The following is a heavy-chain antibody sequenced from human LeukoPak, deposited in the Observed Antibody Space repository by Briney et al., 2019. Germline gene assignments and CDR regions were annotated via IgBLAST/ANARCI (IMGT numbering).Heavy chain of an antibody. CDR1: GFTVSNNY. CDR3: ARSPITGWD. V-gene: IGHV3-53*01. CDR2: IDTSDNR. J-gene: IGHJ4*02. Sequence: PGRSLRLSCAASGFTVSNNYMSWVRQAAGKGLEWVSLIDTSDNRYYADSVQGRFIISRDNSKNTLPLQMNSLRVEDTAVYYCARSPITGWDWGQGTLVTVSS. D-gene: IGHD6-19*01.